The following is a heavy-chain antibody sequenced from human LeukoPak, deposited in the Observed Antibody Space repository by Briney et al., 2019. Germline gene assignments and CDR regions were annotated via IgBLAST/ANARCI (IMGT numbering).Heavy chain of an antibody. CDR2: IYYSGST. Sequence: SETLSLTCTVSGGSISSYYWSWIRQPPGKGLEWIGHIYYSGSTNYNPSLKSRVTISVDTSKNQFSLRLSSVTAADTAVYYCARVEQLGGWFDPWGQGTLVTVSS. J-gene: IGHJ5*02. V-gene: IGHV4-59*08. D-gene: IGHD6-13*01. CDR3: ARVEQLGGWFDP. CDR1: GGSISSYY.